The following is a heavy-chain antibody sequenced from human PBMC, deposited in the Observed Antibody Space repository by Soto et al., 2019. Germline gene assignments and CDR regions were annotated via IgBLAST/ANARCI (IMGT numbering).Heavy chain of an antibody. D-gene: IGHD6-13*01. CDR2: IFYSGSP. V-gene: IGHV4-59*12. CDR3: ARDVPRYSSSWYGEDWFDP. J-gene: IGHJ5*02. CDR1: GDYIRSYY. Sequence: PSETLSLTCTVSGDYIRSYYWSWIRKPPGKGLEWIGYIFYSGSPNYNPSLKSRVTMSIDTSNNQFSLRLTSVTAADTAVYYCARDVPRYSSSWYGEDWFDPWGQGTLVTVS.